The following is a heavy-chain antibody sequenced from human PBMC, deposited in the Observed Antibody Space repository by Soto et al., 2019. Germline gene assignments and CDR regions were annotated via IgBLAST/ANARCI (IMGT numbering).Heavy chain of an antibody. D-gene: IGHD4-17*01. CDR2: ISYDGSNK. Sequence: GGSLRLSCAASGFTFSSYAMHWVRQAPGKGLEWVAVISYDGSNKYYADSVKGRFTISRDNSKNTLYLQMNSLRAEDTAVYYCARDTRVGDLYYYYGMDVWGQGTTVTAP. J-gene: IGHJ6*02. CDR3: ARDTRVGDLYYYYGMDV. CDR1: GFTFSSYA. V-gene: IGHV3-30-3*01.